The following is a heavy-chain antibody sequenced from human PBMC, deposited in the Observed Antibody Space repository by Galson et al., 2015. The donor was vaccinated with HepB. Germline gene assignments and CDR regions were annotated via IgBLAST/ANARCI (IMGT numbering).Heavy chain of an antibody. V-gene: IGHV4-34*01. CDR3: ARQAKMVRGVIITPYYFDY. J-gene: IGHJ4*02. CDR1: GGSFSGYY. CDR2: INHSGST. Sequence: ETLSLTCAVYGGSFSGYYWSWIRQPPGKGLEWIGEINHSGSTNYNPSLKSRVTISVDTSKNQFSLKLSSVTAADTAVYYCARQAKMVRGVIITPYYFDYWGQGTLVTVSS. D-gene: IGHD3-10*01.